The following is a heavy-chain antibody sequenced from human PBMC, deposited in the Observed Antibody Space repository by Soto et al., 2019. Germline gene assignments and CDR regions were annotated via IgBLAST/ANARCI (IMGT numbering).Heavy chain of an antibody. CDR1: GGSISSGGYS. J-gene: IGHJ4*02. V-gene: IGHV4-30-2*01. CDR3: VGGDKVVVADY. CDR2: IYHSGST. D-gene: IGHD2-15*01. Sequence: QLQLQESGSGLVKPSQTLSLTCAVSGGSISSGGYSWSWIRQPPGKGLEWIGYIYHSGSTYYNPPLKSRVTISVDRSKNQFSLKLSSVTAADTAVYYCVGGDKVVVADYWGQGTLVTVSS.